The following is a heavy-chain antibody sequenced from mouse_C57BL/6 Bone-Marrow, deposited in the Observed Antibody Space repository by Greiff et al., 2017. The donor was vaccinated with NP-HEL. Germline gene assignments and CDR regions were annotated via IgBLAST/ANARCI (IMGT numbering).Heavy chain of an antibody. CDR2: IDPSDSYT. J-gene: IGHJ1*03. Sequence: QVQLQQPGAELVMPGASVKLSCKASGYTFTSYWMHWVKQRPGQGLEWIGEIDPSDSYTNYNQKFKGKSTLTVDKSSSTAYMQLSSLTSEDSAVYYCARVYYGNSYWYFDVWGTGTTVTVSS. V-gene: IGHV1-69*01. CDR1: GYTFTSYW. D-gene: IGHD2-1*01. CDR3: ARVYYGNSYWYFDV.